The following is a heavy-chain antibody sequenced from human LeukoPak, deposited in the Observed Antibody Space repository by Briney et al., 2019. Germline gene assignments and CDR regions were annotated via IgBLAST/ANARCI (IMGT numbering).Heavy chain of an antibody. J-gene: IGHJ4*02. CDR1: GFTFSSYE. V-gene: IGHV3-21*01. CDR2: INILSNYI. Sequence: PGGSLTLSCAASGFTFSSYEMNWVRQAPGKGLEWVSSINILSNYIYYADSVKGRCTISRDNANNSLYLQMNSLRAEDTAVYYCARDSHSSSWYSEFDYWGQGTLVTVSS. CDR3: ARDSHSSSWYSEFDY. D-gene: IGHD6-13*01.